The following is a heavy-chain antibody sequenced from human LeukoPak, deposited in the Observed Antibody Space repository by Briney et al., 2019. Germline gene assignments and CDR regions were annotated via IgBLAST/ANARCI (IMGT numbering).Heavy chain of an antibody. D-gene: IGHD2-15*01. Sequence: SETLSLTCAVYGGSFSGYYWSWIRQPPGKGREWIGEINHSGSTNYNPSLKSRGTISVDTSKNQFSLKLSSVTAADTAVYYCAGPKRYCSGGSCYPRSYYYYGMDVWGQGTTVTVSS. CDR2: INHSGST. CDR1: GGSFSGYY. CDR3: AGPKRYCSGGSCYPRSYYYYGMDV. J-gene: IGHJ6*02. V-gene: IGHV4-34*01.